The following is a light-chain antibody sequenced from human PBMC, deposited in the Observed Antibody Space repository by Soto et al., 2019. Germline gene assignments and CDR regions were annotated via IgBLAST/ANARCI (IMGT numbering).Light chain of an antibody. CDR3: GTWDTSVTGWV. CDR1: TSNIGTTF. V-gene: IGLV1-51*01. CDR2: NND. J-gene: IGLJ3*02. Sequence: QSVLTQPPSLSAAPGQKVTISCSGSTSNIGTTFVSWYQQLPGTAPKILVYNNDRRPSGVSDRFSGSKSGTSATLAITGLQTGDEADYYCGTWDTSVTGWVFGGGTQLTVL.